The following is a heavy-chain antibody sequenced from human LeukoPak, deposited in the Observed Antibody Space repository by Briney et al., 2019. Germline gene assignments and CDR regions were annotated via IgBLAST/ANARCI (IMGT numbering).Heavy chain of an antibody. CDR2: ISWNRGSI. D-gene: IGHD3-9*01. J-gene: IGHJ6*02. V-gene: IGHV3-9*01. CDR1: GFNFDEYA. Sequence: GGSLRLSCAASGFNFDEYAIHWVRHGPGKGLEWVSGISWNRGSISYAVSVKGRFTISRDNAKKSLYLQMNSLRPEDTAFYFCAKERQYFDWLSYGLDVWGQGTTVIVSS. CDR3: AKERQYFDWLSYGLDV.